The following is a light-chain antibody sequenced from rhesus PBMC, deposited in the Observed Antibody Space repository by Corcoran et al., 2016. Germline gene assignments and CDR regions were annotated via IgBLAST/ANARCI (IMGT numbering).Light chain of an antibody. CDR3: QHYYSRPLT. V-gene: IGKV1-22*01. CDR1: QGISSW. Sequence: DIQMTQSPSSLSASVGDTVTITCRASQGISSWLAWYQQKQGEAPKLRIYKASSLQTGRPARFSGSGSGTEFKITISSLQAEDFATYFCQHYYSRPLTFGQGTKVEIK. CDR2: KAS. J-gene: IGKJ1*01.